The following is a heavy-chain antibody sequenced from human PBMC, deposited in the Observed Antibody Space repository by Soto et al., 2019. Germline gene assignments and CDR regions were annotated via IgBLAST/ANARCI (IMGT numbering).Heavy chain of an antibody. Sequence: PGGSLRLSCSASGFTFSSYAMHWVRQAPGKGLEYVSAISSNGGSTYYADSVKGRFTISRDNSKNTLYLQMSSLRAEDTAVYYCVKSGMVRGVIFDYWGQGTLVTVSS. CDR2: ISSNGGST. J-gene: IGHJ4*02. CDR1: GFTFSSYA. V-gene: IGHV3-64D*06. CDR3: VKSGMVRGVIFDY. D-gene: IGHD3-10*01.